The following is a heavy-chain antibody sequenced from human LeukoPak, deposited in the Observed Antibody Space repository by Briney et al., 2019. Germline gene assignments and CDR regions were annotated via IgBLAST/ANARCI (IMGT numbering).Heavy chain of an antibody. J-gene: IGHJ6*02. V-gene: IGHV3-33*06. D-gene: IGHD6-19*01. CDR1: GFTFSSYG. CDR3: AKAVAATGHYYFGMDV. CDR2: IWFDGSNK. Sequence: GRSLRLSCTASGFTFSSYGMHWVRQAPGKGLEWVAVIWFDGSNKYYADSVKGRLTISRDNSKSTLYLQVNSLRAEDTAVYYCAKAVAATGHYYFGMDVWGQGTTVTVSS.